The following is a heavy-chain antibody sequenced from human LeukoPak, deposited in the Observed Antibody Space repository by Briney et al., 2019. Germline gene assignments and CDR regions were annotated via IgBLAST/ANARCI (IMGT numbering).Heavy chain of an antibody. V-gene: IGHV3-30-3*01. CDR1: GFTFSSYA. D-gene: IGHD1-26*01. Sequence: GGSLRLSCAASGFTFSSYAMSWVRQAPGKGLEWVAVISYDGSNKYYADSVKGRFTISRDNSKNTLYLQMNSLRAEDTAVYYCARESVGATEWYFDYWGQGTLVTVSS. CDR2: ISYDGSNK. J-gene: IGHJ4*02. CDR3: ARESVGATEWYFDY.